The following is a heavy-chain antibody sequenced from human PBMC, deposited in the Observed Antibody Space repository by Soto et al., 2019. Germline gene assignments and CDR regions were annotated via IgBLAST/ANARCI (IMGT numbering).Heavy chain of an antibody. J-gene: IGHJ4*02. V-gene: IGHV3-23*01. CDR1: GFTFSGYA. CDR3: GNSPGSVSAPEASGH. Sequence: EAQVLESGGGLAQPGGSLRLSCATSGFTFSGYAMSWVRQTPGKGLEWVSGISSSGDNTYYADSVEGRFIISRDNSKNTLFLHMNSLRAEDTAVYFCGNSPGSVSAPEASGHWGRGTLVIGSS. CDR2: ISSSGDNT. D-gene: IGHD6-6*01.